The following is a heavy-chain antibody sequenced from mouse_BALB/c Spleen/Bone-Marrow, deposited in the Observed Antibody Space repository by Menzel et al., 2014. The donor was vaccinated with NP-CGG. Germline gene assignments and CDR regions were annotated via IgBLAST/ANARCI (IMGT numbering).Heavy chain of an antibody. V-gene: IGHV5-6-4*01. Sequence: EVELMESGGGLVKPGGSLKLSCAASGFTFSSYTMSWVRQTPEKRLEWVATISSGGSYTYYPDSVKGRFTISRDNAKNTLYLQMSSLKSEDTAMYYCTRDLYDGYSYYAMDYWGQGTSVTVSS. CDR2: ISSGGSYT. CDR3: TRDLYDGYSYYAMDY. J-gene: IGHJ4*01. D-gene: IGHD2-3*01. CDR1: GFTFSSYT.